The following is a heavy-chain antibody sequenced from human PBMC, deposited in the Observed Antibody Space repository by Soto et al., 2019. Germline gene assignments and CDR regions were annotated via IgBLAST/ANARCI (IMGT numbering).Heavy chain of an antibody. CDR2: INAGNGNT. Sequence: QVQLVQSGAEVKKPGASVKVSCKASGYTFTSYAMHWVRQAPGQRLEWMGWINAGNGNTKYSQKFQGRVTITRDTSASTAYMELSSLRSEDTAVYYCARDRHPIWFGELGKWFDPWGQGTLVTVSS. D-gene: IGHD3-10*01. V-gene: IGHV1-3*01. CDR1: GYTFTSYA. J-gene: IGHJ5*02. CDR3: ARDRHPIWFGELGKWFDP.